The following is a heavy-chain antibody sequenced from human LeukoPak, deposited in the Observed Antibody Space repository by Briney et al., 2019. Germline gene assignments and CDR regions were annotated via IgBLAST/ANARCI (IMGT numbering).Heavy chain of an antibody. CDR3: ARSLYGDYFFDY. D-gene: IGHD4-17*01. Sequence: GASVKVSCKASGGTFSSYAISWVRQAPGQGLEWMGRFNPNTGSTSYAQKFQDRVTMTRDTSISTAYMEVSRLRSDDTAVYYCARSLYGDYFFDYWGQGTLVTVSS. CDR2: FNPNTGST. V-gene: IGHV1-2*06. J-gene: IGHJ4*02. CDR1: GGTFSSYA.